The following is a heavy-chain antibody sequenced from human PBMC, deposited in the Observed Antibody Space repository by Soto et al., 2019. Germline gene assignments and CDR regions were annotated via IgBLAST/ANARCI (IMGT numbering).Heavy chain of an antibody. D-gene: IGHD3-22*01. CDR2: IKPDGSEK. Sequence: PGGSLRLSCATSGFTFSNYAMPWVRQAPGKGLEWVANIKPDGSEKFYVDSLKGRFTMSRDNAKNSLYLQMNGLRADDTAVYYCARGDYYDTSGPFSDAFDIWGQGTMVTVSS. V-gene: IGHV3-7*04. J-gene: IGHJ3*02. CDR3: ARGDYYDTSGPFSDAFDI. CDR1: GFTFSNYA.